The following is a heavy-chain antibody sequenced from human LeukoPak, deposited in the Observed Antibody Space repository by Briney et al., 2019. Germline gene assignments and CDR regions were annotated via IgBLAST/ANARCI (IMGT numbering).Heavy chain of an antibody. J-gene: IGHJ4*02. D-gene: IGHD3-22*01. Sequence: GGSLRLSCAASGFTVSSNYMSWVRQAPGKGLEWVSVIYSGGSTYYADSVKGRSTISRDNSKNTLYLQMNSLRAEDTAVYYCARDASFYYDSSGYYRPFDYWGQGTLVTVSS. CDR1: GFTVSSNY. CDR2: IYSGGST. CDR3: ARDASFYYDSSGYYRPFDY. V-gene: IGHV3-66*01.